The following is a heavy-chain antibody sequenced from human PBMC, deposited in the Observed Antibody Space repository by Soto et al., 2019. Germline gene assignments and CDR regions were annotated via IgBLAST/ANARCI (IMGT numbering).Heavy chain of an antibody. CDR3: ARDYYDSSGYPDNGGMDV. Sequence: SETLSLTCTFSGGSIISGGYYWSCIRQHPGKGLEWIGYIYYSGSTYYNPSLKSRVTISVDTSKNQFSLKLSSVTAADTAVYYCARDYYDSSGYPDNGGMDVWGQGTTVTVSS. D-gene: IGHD3-22*01. CDR2: IYYSGST. V-gene: IGHV4-31*03. J-gene: IGHJ6*02. CDR1: GGSIISGGYY.